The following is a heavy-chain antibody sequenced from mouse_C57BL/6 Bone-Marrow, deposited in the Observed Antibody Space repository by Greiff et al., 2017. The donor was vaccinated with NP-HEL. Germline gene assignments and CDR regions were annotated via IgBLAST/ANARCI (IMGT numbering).Heavy chain of an antibody. CDR2: IYPRSGNT. Sequence: QVHVKQSGAELARPGASVKLSCKASGYTFTSYGISWVKQRTGQGLEWIGEIYPRSGNTYYNEKFKGKATLTADKSSSTAYMELRSLTSEDSAVYFCAREGIYYYGSSYRYFDVWGTGTTVTVSS. J-gene: IGHJ1*03. V-gene: IGHV1-81*01. CDR1: GYTFTSYG. CDR3: AREGIYYYGSSYRYFDV. D-gene: IGHD1-1*01.